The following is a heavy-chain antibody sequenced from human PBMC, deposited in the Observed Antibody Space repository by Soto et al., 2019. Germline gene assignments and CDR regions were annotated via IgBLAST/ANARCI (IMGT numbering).Heavy chain of an antibody. Sequence: QVXLVESGGGVVQPGRSLRLSCAASGFTFSXXGXXWXGXAPGKGLEWVAAMSYDGTKEYYVDSVKGRFTISRDNSRNTLFLQLNSLRAEDTAVYYCAKEYGSTWIDHWGQGTLVTVSS. D-gene: IGHD6-13*01. CDR1: GFTFSXXG. CDR2: MSYDGTKE. V-gene: IGHV3-30*18. CDR3: AKEYGSTWIDH. J-gene: IGHJ4*02.